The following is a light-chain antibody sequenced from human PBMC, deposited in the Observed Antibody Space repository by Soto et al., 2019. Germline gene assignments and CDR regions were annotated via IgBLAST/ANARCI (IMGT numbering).Light chain of an antibody. CDR1: QSVSSSY. CDR3: QQYGSPRT. V-gene: IGKV3-20*01. Sequence: EFVLTHSPCTLSLSPGGRSTLSCRASQSVSSSYLAWYQQKPGQAPRLLIYGASSRATGIPDSFSGSASGTDFPLTISRMEPEDFAVYYCQQYGSPRTFGHGTKVDIK. CDR2: GAS. J-gene: IGKJ1*01.